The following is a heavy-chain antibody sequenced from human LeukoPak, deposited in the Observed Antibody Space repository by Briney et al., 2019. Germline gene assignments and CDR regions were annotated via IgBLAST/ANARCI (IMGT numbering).Heavy chain of an antibody. CDR3: AKGLSAVTTRPDDTFDI. V-gene: IGHV3-23*01. D-gene: IGHD4-17*01. J-gene: IGHJ3*02. Sequence: GGSLRLSCAASGFTLSTYAMSWVRQTPGKGLEWVAATSSSDAGTYHADSVRGRFTISRDNSKNTLYLQMNSLRAEDAAVYYCAKGLSAVTTRPDDTFDIWGQGTMVIVSS. CDR2: TSSSDAGT. CDR1: GFTLSTYA.